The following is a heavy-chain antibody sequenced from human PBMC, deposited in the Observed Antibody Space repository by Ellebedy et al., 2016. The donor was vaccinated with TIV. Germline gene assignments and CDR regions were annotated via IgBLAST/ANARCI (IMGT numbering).Heavy chain of an antibody. CDR3: ARPQNSFGPGYSYGYNYYYGMDV. D-gene: IGHD5-18*01. CDR2: ISGSGGST. Sequence: GESLKISXAASGFTFSSYAMSWVRQAPGKGLEWVSAISGSGGSTYYADSVKGRFTISRDNSKNTLYLQMNSLRAEDTAVYYCARPQNSFGPGYSYGYNYYYGMDVWGQGTTVTVSS. CDR1: GFTFSSYA. V-gene: IGHV3-23*01. J-gene: IGHJ6*02.